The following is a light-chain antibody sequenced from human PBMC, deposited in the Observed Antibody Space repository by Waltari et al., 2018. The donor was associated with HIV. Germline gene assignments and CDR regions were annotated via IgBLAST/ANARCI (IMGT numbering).Light chain of an antibody. J-gene: IGLJ2*01. Sequence: QSALTQPPSASGSPGQSVTIACTGTNSDIGGYNYVSWYQQHPGKVPKLAFSEVTKRPWGVPDRFSCSESGSTASLTVAGIQGEDETDYYWSSYADRDGFYVVFGGGTRLTVL. CDR3: SSYADRDGFYVV. CDR2: EVT. CDR1: NSDIGGYNY. V-gene: IGLV2-8*01.